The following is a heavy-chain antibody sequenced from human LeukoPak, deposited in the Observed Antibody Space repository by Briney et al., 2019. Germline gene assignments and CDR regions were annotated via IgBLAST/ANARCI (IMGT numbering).Heavy chain of an antibody. J-gene: IGHJ6*02. V-gene: IGHV3-23*01. Sequence: GGSLRLSCAASGFSISSHGMSWVRQAPGKGLELVSVSGSGGSTFYANSVKGRFTVSRDNSKNTVYMQMNSLRADDAAVYYCAKFKYSGSYYNYYYYGMDVWGQGTTVTVSS. D-gene: IGHD1-26*01. CDR2: SGSGGST. CDR3: AKFKYSGSYYNYYYYGMDV. CDR1: GFSISSHG.